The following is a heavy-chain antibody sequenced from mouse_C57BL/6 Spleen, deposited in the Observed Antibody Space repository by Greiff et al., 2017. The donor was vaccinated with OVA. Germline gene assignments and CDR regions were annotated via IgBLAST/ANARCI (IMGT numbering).Heavy chain of an antibody. J-gene: IGHJ3*01. CDR1: GYAFSSYW. V-gene: IGHV1-80*01. CDR3: AREAPFAY. CDR2: IYPGDGDT. Sequence: VKVVESGAELVKPGASVKISCKASGYAFSSYWMNWVKQRPGKGLEWIGQIYPGDGDTNYNGKFKGKATLTADKSSSTAYMQLSSLTSEDSAVYFCAREAPFAYWGQGTLVTVSA.